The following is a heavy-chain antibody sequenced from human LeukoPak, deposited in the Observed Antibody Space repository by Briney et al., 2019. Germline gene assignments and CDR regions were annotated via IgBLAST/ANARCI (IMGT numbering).Heavy chain of an antibody. V-gene: IGHV3-74*03. J-gene: IGHJ5*02. CDR3: APQQTYSPYNWFDP. D-gene: IGHD5-12*01. CDR2: IHPDGSIT. CDR1: GFTISNYW. Sequence: GGSLRLSCVGSGFTISNYWMHWVRQAPGTGLVWVSRIHPDGSITTYADSVKGRFTISRDNAKNTLYLQMNSLKAEDTAVYYCAPQQTYSPYNWFDPWGQGTLVTVSS.